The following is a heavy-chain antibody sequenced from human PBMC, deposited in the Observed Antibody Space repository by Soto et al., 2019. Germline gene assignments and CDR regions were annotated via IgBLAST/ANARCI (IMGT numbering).Heavy chain of an antibody. D-gene: IGHD6-13*01. V-gene: IGHV4-59*08. CDR3: ARRRGIAAAGTGYYYYYGMDV. CDR2: IYYSGST. CDR1: GGSISSYY. J-gene: IGHJ6*02. Sequence: SETLSLTCTVSGGSISSYYWSWIRQPPGKGLEWIGYIYYSGSTNYNPSLKSRVTISVDTSKNQFSLKLSSVTAADTAVYYCARRRGIAAAGTGYYYYYGMDVWGQGTTVTVSS.